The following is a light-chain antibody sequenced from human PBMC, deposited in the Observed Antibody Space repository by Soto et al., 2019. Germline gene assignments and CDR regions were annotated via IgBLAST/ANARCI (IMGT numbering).Light chain of an antibody. CDR3: QQYNTYPLT. CDR1: QSISTW. J-gene: IGKJ4*01. Sequence: DIQMTQSPSTLSASVGDRVTITCRASQSISTWLAWYQQKPGKAPKLLIYKASNLEDGVPSRFSGSGSGTEFTITISSLQPDDFATYCCQQYNTYPLTFGGGTTVEIK. CDR2: KAS. V-gene: IGKV1-5*03.